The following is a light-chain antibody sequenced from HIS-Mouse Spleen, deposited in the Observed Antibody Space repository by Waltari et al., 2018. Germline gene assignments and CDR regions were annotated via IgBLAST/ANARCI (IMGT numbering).Light chain of an antibody. V-gene: IGKV1-9*01. CDR1: QGISSY. Sequence: DIQLTQSPSFLSASVGDIVTITCRASQGISSYLAWYQQKPGKAPKLLIYAASTLQSGVPSRFSGSGSGTEFTLTISSLQPEDFATYYCQQLNSYPLFGGGTKVEIK. CDR2: AAS. CDR3: QQLNSYPL. J-gene: IGKJ4*01.